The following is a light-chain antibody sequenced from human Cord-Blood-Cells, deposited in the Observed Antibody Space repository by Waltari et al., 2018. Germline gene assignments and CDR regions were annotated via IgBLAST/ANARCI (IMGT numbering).Light chain of an antibody. J-gene: IGLJ3*02. V-gene: IGLV2-23*01. CDR2: EGS. CDR3: CSYAGSSTWV. CDR1: SSDVWSYNL. Sequence: QSALTQPASVSGSPGHSITISCTATSSDVWSYNLVSWYQQHPGKAPKLMIYEGSKRPSGVSNRFSGSKSGNTASLTISGLQAEDEADYYCCSYAGSSTWVFGGGTKLTVL.